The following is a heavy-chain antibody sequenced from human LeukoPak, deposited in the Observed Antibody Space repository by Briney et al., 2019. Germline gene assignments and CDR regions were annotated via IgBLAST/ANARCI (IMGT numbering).Heavy chain of an antibody. Sequence: GGSLRLSCAASGFTFSSYAMGWVRQAPGKGLEWVANIKQDGSEKYYVDSVKGRFTISRDNAKNSLYLQMNSLRAEDTAVYYCVRGGWTPDYWGQGTLVTVSS. CDR1: GFTFSSYA. J-gene: IGHJ4*02. D-gene: IGHD2-15*01. CDR2: IKQDGSEK. V-gene: IGHV3-7*03. CDR3: VRGGWTPDY.